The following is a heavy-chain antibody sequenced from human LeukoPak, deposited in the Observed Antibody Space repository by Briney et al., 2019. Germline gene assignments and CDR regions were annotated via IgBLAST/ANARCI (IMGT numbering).Heavy chain of an antibody. J-gene: IGHJ5*02. CDR3: ARAWDDYVWGSYRSCWFDP. CDR1: GGSISSYY. CDR2: IYYIGST. V-gene: IGHV4-59*08. Sequence: SETLSLTCTVSGGSISSYYWSWIRQPPGKGLEWIGYIYYIGSTNYNPSLKSRLTISLDTSKNQFSLKLSSVTAADTAVYYCARAWDDYVWGSYRSCWFDPWGQGTLVTVSS. D-gene: IGHD3-16*02.